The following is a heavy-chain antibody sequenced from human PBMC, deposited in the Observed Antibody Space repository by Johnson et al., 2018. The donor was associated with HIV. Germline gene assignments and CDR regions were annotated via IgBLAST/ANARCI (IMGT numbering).Heavy chain of an antibody. CDR3: TTGRRSGRRVDAFDL. Sequence: QMQLVESGGGVVQPGRSLRLSCAASGFTFSSYAMHWVRQAPGKGLEWVAVISYDGSNKYYADSVKGRFTISRDNSKNTLYLQMNSLRAEDTAVYYCTTGRRSGRRVDAFDLWGQGTFVTISS. J-gene: IGHJ3*01. CDR2: ISYDGSNK. CDR1: GFTFSSYA. V-gene: IGHV3-30-3*01.